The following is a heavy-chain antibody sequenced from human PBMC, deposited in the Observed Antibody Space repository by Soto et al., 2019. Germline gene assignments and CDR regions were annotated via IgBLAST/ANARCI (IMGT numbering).Heavy chain of an antibody. J-gene: IGHJ6*02. D-gene: IGHD6-6*01. Sequence: QVQLVQSGAEVKKPGSSVKVSCKASGGTFSSYAISWVRQAPGQGREWLGGIIPIFGTANYAQKFQGRVTITADESTSTAYMELSSLRSEDTAVYYCARGGSSSSPYYYDGMDVWGQGTTVTVSS. CDR3: ARGGSSSSPYYYDGMDV. CDR1: GGTFSSYA. V-gene: IGHV1-69*12. CDR2: IIPIFGTA.